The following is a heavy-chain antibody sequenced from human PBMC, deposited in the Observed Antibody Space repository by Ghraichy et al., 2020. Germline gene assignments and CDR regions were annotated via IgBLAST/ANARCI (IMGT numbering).Heavy chain of an antibody. V-gene: IGHV3-64D*06. D-gene: IGHD3-22*01. CDR2: ISSNGGNT. CDR1: GFTFSSYA. Sequence: GESLNISCSASGFTFSSYAMYWVRQAPGKGPQYVSAISSNGGNTYYADSVKGRFTISRDNSKNTLYLQMSSLRAEDTAVYYCVKGNYYDNSGYYPDYWGQGTLVTVSS. CDR3: VKGNYYDNSGYYPDY. J-gene: IGHJ4*02.